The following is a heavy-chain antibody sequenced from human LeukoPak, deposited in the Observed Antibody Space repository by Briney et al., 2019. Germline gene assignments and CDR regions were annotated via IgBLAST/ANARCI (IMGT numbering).Heavy chain of an antibody. CDR1: GFTFSNAW. J-gene: IGHJ4*02. CDR2: IKSKTDGGTT. CDR3: TTDVSVALTGVDY. Sequence: GGSLRLSCAASGFTFSNAWMSWVRQAPGKGLEWVGRIKSKTDGGTTDYAAPVKGRFTISRDDSKNTLYLQMNSLKTEDTAVYYCTTDVSVALTGVDYWGQGTLVTVSS. D-gene: IGHD7-27*01. V-gene: IGHV3-15*01.